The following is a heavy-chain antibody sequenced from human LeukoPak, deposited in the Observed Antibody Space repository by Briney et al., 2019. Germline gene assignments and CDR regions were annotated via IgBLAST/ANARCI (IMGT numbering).Heavy chain of an antibody. V-gene: IGHV3-74*01. CDR2: INSDRSST. J-gene: IGHJ4*02. D-gene: IGHD1-1*01. CDR1: GFTFSCYW. CDR3: ARDLWASNWNDVIQEREGY. Sequence: GGSLRLSCAASGFTFSCYWMHWVRQAPGKGLVWVSRINSDRSSTSYADSVKGRFTISRDNAKNTLYLQMNSLRAEDTAVYYCARDLWASNWNDVIQEREGYWGQGTLVTVSS.